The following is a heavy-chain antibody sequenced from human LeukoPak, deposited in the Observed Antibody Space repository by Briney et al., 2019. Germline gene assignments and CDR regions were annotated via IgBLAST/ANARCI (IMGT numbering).Heavy chain of an antibody. J-gene: IGHJ3*02. Sequence: SEPRSLTCTSSGGSIASGYYWGWLRKPPGKGREWIGSIRNDGHTYYNPSLRTRITLSVDTSRDQFSVRLTSVTAADTAVYYCARQIATHGEWAFDIWGQGTMVTVSS. D-gene: IGHD2-8*01. CDR2: IRNDGHT. CDR3: ARQIATHGEWAFDI. V-gene: IGHV4-39*01. CDR1: GGSIASGYY.